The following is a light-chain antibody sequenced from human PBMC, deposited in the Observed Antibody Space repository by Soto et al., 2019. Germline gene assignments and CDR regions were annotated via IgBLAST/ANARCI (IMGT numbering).Light chain of an antibody. CDR3: QQSYSTSPT. V-gene: IGKV1-39*01. CDR1: QSISSY. Sequence: DIQMTQSPSSLSASVGDRVTITCRASQSISSYLNWYQQKPGKAPKLLIYAASSWQSGVPSRFSGSGSVTHFTLIISSLQPEDFATYYCQQSYSTSPTFGQGTRLEIK. J-gene: IGKJ5*01. CDR2: AAS.